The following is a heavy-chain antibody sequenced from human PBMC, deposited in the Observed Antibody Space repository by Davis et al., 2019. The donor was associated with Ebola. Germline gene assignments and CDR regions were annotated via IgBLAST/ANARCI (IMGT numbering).Heavy chain of an antibody. Sequence: ASVKVSCKASGYTFTGYYMHWVRQAPGQGLEWMGWINPNSGGTNYAQKFQGWVTMTRDTSISTAYMELSRLRSDDTAVYYCARRDSMGSLNSSGGSCYYWFDPWGQGTLVTVSS. CDR1: GYTFTGYY. CDR3: ARRDSMGSLNSSGGSCYYWFDP. D-gene: IGHD2-15*01. CDR2: INPNSGGT. J-gene: IGHJ5*02. V-gene: IGHV1-2*04.